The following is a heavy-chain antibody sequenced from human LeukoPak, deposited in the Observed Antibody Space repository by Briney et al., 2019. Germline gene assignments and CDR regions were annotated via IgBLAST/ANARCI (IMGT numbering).Heavy chain of an antibody. Sequence: PGRSLRLSCAASGFTFSSYAMHWVRQAPGKGLEWVAVISYDGSNKYYADSVKGRFTISRDNSKNTLYLQMNSLRAEDTAVYYCARDRARSYYFDLWGQGTLVTVSS. J-gene: IGHJ4*02. CDR1: GFTFSSYA. V-gene: IGHV3-30-3*01. CDR2: ISYDGSNK. D-gene: IGHD3-10*01. CDR3: ARDRARSYYFDL.